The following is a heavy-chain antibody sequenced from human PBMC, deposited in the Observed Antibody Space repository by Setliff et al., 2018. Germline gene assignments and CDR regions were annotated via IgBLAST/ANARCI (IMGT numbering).Heavy chain of an antibody. CDR2: INPSGGST. CDR1: GYTFTSYF. D-gene: IGHD3-10*01. V-gene: IGHV1-46*01. CDR3: ARGPYGSGRHGWFDP. Sequence: PSVKVSCKASGYTFTSYFIHWVRQAPGQGLEWMGIINPSGGSTSYAQKFQGRVTMTRDTSTRTVYMELISLRSEDTAMYYCARGPYGSGRHGWFDPWGQGTLVTVSS. J-gene: IGHJ5*02.